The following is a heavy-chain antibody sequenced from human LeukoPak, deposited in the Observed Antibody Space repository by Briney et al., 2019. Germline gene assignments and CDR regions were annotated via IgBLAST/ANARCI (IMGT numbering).Heavy chain of an antibody. CDR2: IYPGDSDT. V-gene: IGHV5-51*01. D-gene: IGHD4-17*01. CDR3: ARRRGTTVTTYGARSAPYYFDY. Sequence: GESLKISCKGSGYSFTNYWIGWVRQMPGKGLEWMGIIYPGDSDTRYSPSFQGQVTISADKSISTAYLQWSSLKASDTAMYYCARRRGTTVTTYGARSAPYYFDYWGQGTLVTVSS. J-gene: IGHJ4*02. CDR1: GYSFTNYW.